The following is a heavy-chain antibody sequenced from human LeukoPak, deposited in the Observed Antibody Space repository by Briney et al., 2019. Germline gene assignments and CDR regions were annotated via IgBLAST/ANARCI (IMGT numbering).Heavy chain of an antibody. CDR1: GFTLTSYG. V-gene: IGHV3-33*01. J-gene: IGHJ1*01. D-gene: IGHD1-26*01. CDR2: IYSDGINE. CDR3: ATGMGGTKNGYLLN. Sequence: QPGGSLRLTCAASGFTLTSYGMHWVRQAPGKGLEWVAVIYSDGINEYYVDSVKGRFTVSRDGSKNSLYLQMNSLRAEDTAVYYCATGMGGTKNGYLLNWGQGTLVTVSS.